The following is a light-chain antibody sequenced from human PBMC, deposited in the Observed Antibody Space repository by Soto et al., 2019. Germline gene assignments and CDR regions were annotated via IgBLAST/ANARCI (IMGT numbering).Light chain of an antibody. CDR3: QQYNNWPPLT. CDR2: GAS. J-gene: IGKJ4*01. Sequence: EIVMTQSPATLSVSTGERATLSCRASQSVNSNLAWYQQKPGQAPRLVIYGASNRATGIPARFSGSGSVTEFALTISSLQSEDFAVYYCQQYNNWPPLTFGGGTKVDIK. V-gene: IGKV3-15*01. CDR1: QSVNSN.